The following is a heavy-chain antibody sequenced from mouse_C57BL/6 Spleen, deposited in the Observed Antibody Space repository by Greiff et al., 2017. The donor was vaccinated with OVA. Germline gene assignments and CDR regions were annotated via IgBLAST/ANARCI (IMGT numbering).Heavy chain of an antibody. D-gene: IGHD2-5*01. J-gene: IGHJ3*01. CDR3: ARGDYSNYVRFAY. Sequence: EVKLEESGGGLVKPGGSLKLSCAASGFTFSSYAMSWVRQTPEKRLEWVATISDGGSYTYYPDNVKGRFTISRDNAKNNLYLQMSHLKSEDTAMYYCARGDYSNYVRFAYWGQGTLVTVSA. CDR1: GFTFSSYA. V-gene: IGHV5-4*03. CDR2: ISDGGSYT.